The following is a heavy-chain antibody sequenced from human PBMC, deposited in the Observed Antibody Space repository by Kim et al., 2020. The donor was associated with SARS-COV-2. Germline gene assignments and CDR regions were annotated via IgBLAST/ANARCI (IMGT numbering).Heavy chain of an antibody. CDR1: GGSISSYY. Sequence: SETLSLTCTVSGGSISSYYWSWIRQPPGKGLEWIGYIYYSGSTNYNPSLKSRVTISVDTSKNQFSLKLSSVTAADTAVYYCARDGYYEGFDYWGQGTLVTVSS. CDR2: IYYSGST. D-gene: IGHD3-22*01. CDR3: ARDGYYEGFDY. V-gene: IGHV4-59*13. J-gene: IGHJ4*02.